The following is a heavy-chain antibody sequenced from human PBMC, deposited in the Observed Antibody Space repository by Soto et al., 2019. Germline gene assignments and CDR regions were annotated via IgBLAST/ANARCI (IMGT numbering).Heavy chain of an antibody. Sequence: HPGGSLRLSCAASGFTFSSYWMSWVRQAPGKGLEWVANIKQDGSEKYYVDSVKGRFTISRDNAKNSLYLQMNGLRAEDTAVYYCARDSVVVKVEHYYYGMDVCGQGTTVTVSS. CDR3: ARDSVVVKVEHYYYGMDV. D-gene: IGHD2-2*01. CDR1: GFTFSSYW. CDR2: IKQDGSEK. V-gene: IGHV3-7*01. J-gene: IGHJ6*02.